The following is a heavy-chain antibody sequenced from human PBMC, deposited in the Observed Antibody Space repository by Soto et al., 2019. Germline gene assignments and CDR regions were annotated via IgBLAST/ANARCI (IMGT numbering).Heavy chain of an antibody. Sequence: GGSLRLSCAASRFTFSDYYMTWIRQAPGKGLEWVSYISSSGTGIYYPDSVKGRFTISRDKAKNSLYLQMSRLRAEDTAVYYCARAYSDAFDIWGQGTMVTVSS. CDR3: ARAYSDAFDI. CDR1: RFTFSDYY. V-gene: IGHV3-11*01. J-gene: IGHJ3*02. CDR2: ISSSGTGI. D-gene: IGHD2-15*01.